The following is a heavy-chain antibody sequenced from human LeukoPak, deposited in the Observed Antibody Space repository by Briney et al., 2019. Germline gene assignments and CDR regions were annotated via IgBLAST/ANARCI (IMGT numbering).Heavy chain of an antibody. V-gene: IGHV1-2*02. CDR3: ASQRWELFFDY. Sequence: ASVKVSCKASGYTFTGYYMHWVRQAPGQGLEWMGWINPNSGGTIYAQKFQGRVTMTRDTSISTAYMELSRLRSDDTAVYYCASQRWELFFDYWGQGTLVTVSS. D-gene: IGHD1-26*01. CDR1: GYTFTGYY. J-gene: IGHJ4*02. CDR2: INPNSGGT.